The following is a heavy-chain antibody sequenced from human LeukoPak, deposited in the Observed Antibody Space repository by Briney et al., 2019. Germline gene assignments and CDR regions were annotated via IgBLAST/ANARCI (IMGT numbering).Heavy chain of an antibody. Sequence: MPGGSLKLSCAASGFTFTDYYMSWIRQAPGKGLEWVSYISNSGSSTYYADSVKGRFTISRDIAKNSLYLQMNSLRAEDTAVYSCARGRDGYNSGAFDIWGQGTMVTVSS. CDR1: GFTFTDYY. D-gene: IGHD5-24*01. V-gene: IGHV3-11*04. CDR2: ISNSGSST. J-gene: IGHJ3*02. CDR3: ARGRDGYNSGAFDI.